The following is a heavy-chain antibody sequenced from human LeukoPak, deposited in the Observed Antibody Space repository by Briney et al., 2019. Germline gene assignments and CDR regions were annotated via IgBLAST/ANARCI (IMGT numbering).Heavy chain of an antibody. V-gene: IGHV3-74*01. Sequence: GGSLRLSCAASGFTFSSYWMHWVRQAPGKGLVWVSRINSDGSSTSYADSVKGRFTISRDNAKNTLYLQMNSLRAEDTAVYYCARDPYYYGSGSYGDYWGRGTLVTVSS. D-gene: IGHD3-10*01. CDR3: ARDPYYYGSGSYGDY. J-gene: IGHJ4*02. CDR1: GFTFSSYW. CDR2: INSDGSST.